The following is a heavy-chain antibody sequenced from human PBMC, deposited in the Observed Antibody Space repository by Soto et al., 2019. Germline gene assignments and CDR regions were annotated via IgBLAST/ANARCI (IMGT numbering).Heavy chain of an antibody. V-gene: IGHV1-18*01. CDR2: ISAYNGNT. D-gene: IGHD1-1*01. J-gene: IGHJ4*02. CDR1: GYTFTSYG. Sequence: ASVKVSCKASGYTFTSYGISWVRQAPGQGLEWMGWISAYNGNTKYAQKLQGRVTMTTDTSTSTAYMELRSLRVEDTAVYYCARYLDSGPADFWGQGTLVTVSS. CDR3: ARYLDSGPADF.